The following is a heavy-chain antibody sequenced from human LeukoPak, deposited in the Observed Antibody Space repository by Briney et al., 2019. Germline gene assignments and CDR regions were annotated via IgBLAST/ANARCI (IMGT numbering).Heavy chain of an antibody. V-gene: IGHV3-15*07. D-gene: IGHD5-24*01. CDR1: GFTFSSYS. CDR2: IKSKLDGETT. CDR3: VTARRNANGYFPFDY. Sequence: GGSLRLSCAASGFTFSSYSMNWVRQVPGKGLEWVGRIKSKLDGETTEFAAPVSGRFTISRDDSKEMMFLQMDSLKTKDTAVYYCVTARRNANGYFPFDYWGQGALVAVS. J-gene: IGHJ4*02.